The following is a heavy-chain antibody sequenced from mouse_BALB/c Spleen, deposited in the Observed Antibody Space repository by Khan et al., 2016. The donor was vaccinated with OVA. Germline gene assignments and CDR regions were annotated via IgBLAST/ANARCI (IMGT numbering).Heavy chain of an antibody. CDR1: GFTFSSYG. CDR2: ISSAGDYT. D-gene: IGHD4-1*01. Sequence: VELVESGGDLVKPGGSLKLSCAASGFTFSSYGMSWVRQTPDKRLEWVATISSAGDYTFYPDNVKGRFTISRDNAKNTLYLQVSSLKSEDTAMYYCASHLTGSFAYWGQGTLVTVSA. J-gene: IGHJ3*01. CDR3: ASHLTGSFAY. V-gene: IGHV5-6*01.